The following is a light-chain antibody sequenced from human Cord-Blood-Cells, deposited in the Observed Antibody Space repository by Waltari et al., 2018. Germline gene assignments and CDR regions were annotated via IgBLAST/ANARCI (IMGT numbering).Light chain of an antibody. V-gene: IGLV2-11*01. CDR1: SRDVGGYHY. J-gene: IGLJ1*01. CDR3: CSYAGSYV. Sequence: QSALTQPRSVSGSPGQSVTISCTGTSRDVGGYHYFSWYQPHPGKAPKLMIDDVSKRPSGVPDRFSGSKSGNTASLTISGLQAEDEADYYCCSYAGSYVFGTGTKVTVL. CDR2: DVS.